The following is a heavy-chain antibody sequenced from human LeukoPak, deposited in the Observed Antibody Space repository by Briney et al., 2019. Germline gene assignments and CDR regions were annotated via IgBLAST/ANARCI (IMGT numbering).Heavy chain of an antibody. CDR2: FYYSGNT. Sequence: AETLSLTCTVSGGSISSSCWSWFRKPPGKGLDWFGYFYYSGNTNNNPSLKSRVTISVDTSKNQFSMKLSTVTAAATAVYYCARDLYDSSAGAFDIWGQGTMVTASS. V-gene: IGHV4-59*01. D-gene: IGHD3-22*01. CDR1: GGSISSSC. J-gene: IGHJ3*02. CDR3: ARDLYDSSAGAFDI.